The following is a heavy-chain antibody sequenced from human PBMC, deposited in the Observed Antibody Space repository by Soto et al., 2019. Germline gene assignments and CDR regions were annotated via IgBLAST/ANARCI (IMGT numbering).Heavy chain of an antibody. V-gene: IGHV3-23*01. CDR3: AKEKGEMATAIGYFDY. Sequence: GGSLRLSCAASGFTFSSYAMNWVRQAPGKGLEWVSAISGSAATTHFADSVKGRFTISRDNSKNTLYLQMNSLRAEDTAVYYCAKEKGEMATAIGYFDYWGQGTLVIVST. CDR2: ISGSAATT. CDR1: GFTFSSYA. D-gene: IGHD5-18*01. J-gene: IGHJ4*02.